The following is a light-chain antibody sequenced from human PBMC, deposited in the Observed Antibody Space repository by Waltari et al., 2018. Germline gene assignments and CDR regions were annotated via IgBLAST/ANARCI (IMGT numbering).Light chain of an antibody. V-gene: IGLV2-14*03. CDR3: SSYTSSSTWV. CDR2: DVS. CDR1: STDVGGYNY. Sequence: QSALTQPASVSGSPGQSITISCTGPSTDVGGYNYVSWYQPHPGKAPQLMIYDVSKRPSGVSNRFSGSKSGNTASLTISGLQAEDEADYYCSSYTSSSTWVFGGGTKLTVL. J-gene: IGLJ2*01.